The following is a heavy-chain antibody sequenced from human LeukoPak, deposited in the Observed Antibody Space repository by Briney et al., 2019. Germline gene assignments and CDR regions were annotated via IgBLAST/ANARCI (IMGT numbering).Heavy chain of an antibody. CDR3: ARGRQTGDCDY. J-gene: IGHJ4*02. Sequence: GGSLRLSCAASGFTFSSYAMHWVRQAPGKGLEWVAVISYDGSNKYYADSVKGRFTISRDNSKNTLYLQMNSLRAEDTAVYYCARGRQTGDCDYWGQGTLVTVSS. D-gene: IGHD7-27*01. V-gene: IGHV3-30*01. CDR2: ISYDGSNK. CDR1: GFTFSSYA.